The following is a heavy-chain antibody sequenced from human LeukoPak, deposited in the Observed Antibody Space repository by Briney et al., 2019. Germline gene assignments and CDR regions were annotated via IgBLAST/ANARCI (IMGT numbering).Heavy chain of an antibody. J-gene: IGHJ4*02. CDR3: ARDNGLGSYYRGGPVDY. CDR2: INHSGST. Sequence: SETLSLTCAVYGGSFSGYYWSWIRQPPGKGLEWIGEINHSGSTNYNPSLKSRVTISVDTSKNQFSLKLSSVTAADTAVYYCARDNGLGSYYRGGPVDYWGQGTLVTVSS. CDR1: GGSFSGYY. D-gene: IGHD3-10*01. V-gene: IGHV4-34*01.